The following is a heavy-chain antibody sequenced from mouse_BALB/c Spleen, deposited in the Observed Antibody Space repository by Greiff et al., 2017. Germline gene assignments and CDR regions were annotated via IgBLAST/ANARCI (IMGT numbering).Heavy chain of an antibody. CDR2: IWGDGST. Sequence: VKLMESGPGLVAPSQSLSITCTASGFSLTGYGVNWVRQPPGKGLEWLGMIWGDGSTDYNSARKSRLSISKDNTKRQVFLKMSSLQTDDTASYYCARASTASWFAYWGQGTLVTVSA. V-gene: IGHV2-6-7*01. J-gene: IGHJ3*01. D-gene: IGHD1-2*01. CDR1: GFSLTGYG. CDR3: ARASTASWFAY.